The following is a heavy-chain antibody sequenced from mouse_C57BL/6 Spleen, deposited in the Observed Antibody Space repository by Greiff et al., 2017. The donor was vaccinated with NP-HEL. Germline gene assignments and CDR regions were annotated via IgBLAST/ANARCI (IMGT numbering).Heavy chain of an antibody. CDR1: GFTFSSYA. J-gene: IGHJ2*01. Sequence: EVKLVESGGGLVKPGGSLKLSCAASGFTFSSYAMSWVRQTPEKRLEWVAYISSGGDYIYYADTVKGRFTISRDNARNTLYLQMSSLKSEDTAMYYCTKEGGYYGYSYFDYWGQGTTLTVSS. CDR2: ISSGGDYI. D-gene: IGHD2-2*01. CDR3: TKEGGYYGYSYFDY. V-gene: IGHV5-9-1*02.